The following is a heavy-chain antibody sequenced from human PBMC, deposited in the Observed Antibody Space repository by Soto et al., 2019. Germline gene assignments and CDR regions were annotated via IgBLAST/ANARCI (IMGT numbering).Heavy chain of an antibody. V-gene: IGHV4-34*01. Sequence: PSEALSRTCAVYCGSFSGYYWSWIRQPPGKGLEWIGEINHSGSTNYNPSLKSRVTISVDTSKNQFSLKLSSVTAADTAVYYCARGGTVWGLRPYYMDVWGKGTTVTVSS. CDR3: ARGGTVWGLRPYYMDV. CDR2: INHSGST. CDR1: CGSFSGYY. J-gene: IGHJ6*03. D-gene: IGHD3-10*02.